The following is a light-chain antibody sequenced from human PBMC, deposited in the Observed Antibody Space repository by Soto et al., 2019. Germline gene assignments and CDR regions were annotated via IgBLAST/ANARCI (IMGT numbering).Light chain of an antibody. CDR1: QSVSSN. CDR3: QQYNNWPQVT. Sequence: EIVMTQSPATLSVSPGERATLSCRASQSVSSNLAWYQQKPGQAPRLLIYGASTRATGIPARFSGSGSGTEFTITISSLQSEDFAVYYCQQYNNWPQVTFGPGTKVDIQ. J-gene: IGKJ3*01. CDR2: GAS. V-gene: IGKV3-15*01.